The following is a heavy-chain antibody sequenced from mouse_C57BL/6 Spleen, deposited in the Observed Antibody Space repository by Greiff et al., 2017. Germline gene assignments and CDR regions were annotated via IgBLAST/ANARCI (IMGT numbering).Heavy chain of an antibody. CDR3: ARSIDGYNPGLMDY. V-gene: IGHV1-49*01. D-gene: IGHD2-3*01. CDR2: FTTYRGAT. Sequence: LKESGAELVRPGSSVKLSCKDSYFAFTASAMHWVKQRPGQGLEWIGSFTTYRGATEYSENFKGKATLTANTSSSPAYMELSSLTSEDSAVYYGARSIDGYNPGLMDYWGQGTSVTVSS. J-gene: IGHJ4*01. CDR1: YFAFTASA.